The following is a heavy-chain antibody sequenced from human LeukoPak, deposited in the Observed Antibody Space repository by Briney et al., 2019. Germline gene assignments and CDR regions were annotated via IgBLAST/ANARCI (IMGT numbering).Heavy chain of an antibody. V-gene: IGHV3-30*04. J-gene: IGHJ4*02. CDR3: ARVGQYDTSGYYPIDY. Sequence: GGSLRLSCAASGFTFSYFSMHWVRQTPGKGLEWVALIAYDGDNKYYADSVKGRFTISRYNSKNTLFLQMNSLRAEDTAVYYCARVGQYDTSGYYPIDYWGQGTLVTVSS. CDR2: IAYDGDNK. CDR1: GFTFSYFS. D-gene: IGHD3-22*01.